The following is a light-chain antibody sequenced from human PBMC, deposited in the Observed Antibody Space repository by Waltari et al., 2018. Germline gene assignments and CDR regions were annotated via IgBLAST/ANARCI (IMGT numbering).Light chain of an antibody. CDR1: QSVSSN. Sequence: EIVMTQSPATLSVSPGERATLSCRASQSVSSNLAWYQQKPGQAPRLLIYGASTRATGIPARFRGSGSGTEFTLTISSLQSEDFAVYYCQQYNNWPPFVWTFGQGTKVEIK. CDR3: QQYNNWPPFVWT. J-gene: IGKJ1*01. V-gene: IGKV3-15*01. CDR2: GAS.